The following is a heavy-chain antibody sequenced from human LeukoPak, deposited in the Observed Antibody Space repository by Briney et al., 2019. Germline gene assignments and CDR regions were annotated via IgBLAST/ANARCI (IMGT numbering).Heavy chain of an antibody. CDR1: GGSISSSSYY. J-gene: IGHJ4*02. CDR3: AGGIAAAGPSFDY. Sequence: KPSEPLSLPCPVSGGSISSSSYYWGWIRQPPGKGLEWIGSIYYSGSTYYNPSLKSRVTISVDTSKNQFSLKLSSVTAADTAVYYCAGGIAAAGPSFDYWGQGTLVTVSS. V-gene: IGHV4-39*01. CDR2: IYYSGST. D-gene: IGHD6-13*01.